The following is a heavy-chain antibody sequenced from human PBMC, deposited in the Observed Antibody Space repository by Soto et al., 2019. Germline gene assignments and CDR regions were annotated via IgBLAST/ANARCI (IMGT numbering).Heavy chain of an antibody. Sequence: GGSLRLSCAASGFTFSSYWMSWVRQAPGKGLEWVANIKQDGSEKYYVDSVKGRFTISRDNAKNSLYLQMNSLRAEDTAVYYCAKEAGYSYGYDGMDVWGQGTTVTVSS. CDR1: GFTFSSYW. D-gene: IGHD5-18*01. V-gene: IGHV3-7*05. CDR3: AKEAGYSYGYDGMDV. J-gene: IGHJ6*02. CDR2: IKQDGSEK.